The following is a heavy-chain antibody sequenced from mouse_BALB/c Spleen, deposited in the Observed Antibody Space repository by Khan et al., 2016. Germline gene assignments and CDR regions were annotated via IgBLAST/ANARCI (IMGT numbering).Heavy chain of an antibody. V-gene: IGHV1-87*01. CDR2: IYPGDGDT. CDR3: ARRGGYGSFFD. Sequence: QVQLQQPGAELARPGASVKLSCKASGYTFTSYWMQWVKQRPGQGLEWIGAIYPGDGDTRYTQKFKGKATLTADKSSSTAYMQLSSLASEDSAVYYCARRGGYGSFFDWGQGTTLTVSS. CDR1: GYTFTSYW. D-gene: IGHD2-2*01. J-gene: IGHJ2*01.